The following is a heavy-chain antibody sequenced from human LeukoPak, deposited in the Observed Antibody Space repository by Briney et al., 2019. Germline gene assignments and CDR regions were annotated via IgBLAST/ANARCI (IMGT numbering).Heavy chain of an antibody. Sequence: PGGSLRLSCAASGFTFSSYEMNWVRQAPGKGLEWVSYISSSGRTIYYADSVKGRLTISRDNAKNLLYLQMNSLRAEDTAVYYCARDLPITMVRGVILSGGMDVWGKGTTVTVSS. CDR3: ARDLPITMVRGVILSGGMDV. J-gene: IGHJ6*04. CDR1: GFTFSSYE. D-gene: IGHD3-10*01. CDR2: ISSSGRTI. V-gene: IGHV3-48*03.